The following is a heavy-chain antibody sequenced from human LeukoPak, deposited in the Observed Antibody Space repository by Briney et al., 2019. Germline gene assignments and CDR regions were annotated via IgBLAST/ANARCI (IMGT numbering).Heavy chain of an antibody. J-gene: IGHJ4*02. CDR3: ARHGATAIDY. CDR2: IYTSGST. D-gene: IGHD1-26*01. Sequence: SETLSLTCTVSGGSISSYYWSWIRQPPGKGLEWIGYIYTSGSTNYNPSLKSRVTISEDTSKNQFSLKLSSVTAADTAVYYCARHGATAIDYWGQGTLVTVSS. V-gene: IGHV4-4*09. CDR1: GGSISSYY.